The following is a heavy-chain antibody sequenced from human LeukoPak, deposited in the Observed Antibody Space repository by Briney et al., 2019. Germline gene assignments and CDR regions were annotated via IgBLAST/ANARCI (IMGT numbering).Heavy chain of an antibody. V-gene: IGHV3-21*01. CDR2: LSSRSRYI. CDR3: TANFDY. CDR1: GFTFSNYA. Sequence: GGSLRLSCAASGFTFSNYAMTWVRQAPGKGLEWVSSLSSRSRYIYYADSLKGRFTISRDNAENSLYLHMNSLRAEDTAVYYCTANFDYWGQGTRVTVSS. J-gene: IGHJ4*02.